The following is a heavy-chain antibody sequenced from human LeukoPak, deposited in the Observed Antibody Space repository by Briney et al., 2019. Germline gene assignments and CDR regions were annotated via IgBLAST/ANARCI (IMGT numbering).Heavy chain of an antibody. CDR1: AGTFSSYT. CDR3: ARVGSSGYFPTLDY. J-gene: IGHJ4*02. V-gene: IGHV1-69*02. CDR2: IISILGIA. D-gene: IGHD3-22*01. Sequence: SVKVSCKASAGTFSSYTISWVPQAPGQGLERMGRIISILGIANYAQKFQGRVTVTADKSTSKAYMELSSLRSEDTAVYYCARVGSSGYFPTLDYWGQGTLVTVSS.